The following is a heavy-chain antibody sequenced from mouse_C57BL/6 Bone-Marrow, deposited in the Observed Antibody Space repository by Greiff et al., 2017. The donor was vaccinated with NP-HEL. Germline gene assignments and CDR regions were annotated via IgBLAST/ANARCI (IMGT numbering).Heavy chain of an antibody. CDR1: GYTFTSYW. D-gene: IGHD1-1*01. CDR2: IDPSDSYT. J-gene: IGHJ3*01. Sequence: QVQLQQPGAELVMPGASVKLSCKASGYTFTSYWMHWVKQRPGQGLEWIGEIDPSDSYTNYNQKFKGQSTLTVDKSSSTAYMQLSSLTSEDSAVYYCARRGCGSSYLVAYWGQGALVTVAA. CDR3: ARRGCGSSYLVAY. V-gene: IGHV1-69*01.